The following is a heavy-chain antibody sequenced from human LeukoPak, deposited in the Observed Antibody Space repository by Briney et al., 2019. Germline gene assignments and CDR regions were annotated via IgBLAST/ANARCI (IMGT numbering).Heavy chain of an antibody. CDR2: IDPSRDVT. CDR3: ARDSSGFYYVH. J-gene: IGHJ4*02. CDR1: GYIFTDYY. Sequence: ASVKVSCKASGYIFTDYYLHWVRQAPGQGLEWMGWIDPSRDVTRYAQNFQGRVTMTWDTSINTAYMEVTRLTSDDTAMFYCARDSSGFYYVHWGQGTLVTVSS. V-gene: IGHV1-2*02. D-gene: IGHD3-22*01.